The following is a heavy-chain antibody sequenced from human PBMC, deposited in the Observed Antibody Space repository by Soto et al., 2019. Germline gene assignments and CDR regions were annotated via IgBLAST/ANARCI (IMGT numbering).Heavy chain of an antibody. J-gene: IGHJ4*02. D-gene: IGHD3-22*01. CDR3: ARHSPYYYDSSPYFDY. CDR2: IYPGDSDT. CDR1: GYSFTSYW. Sequence: PGESLKISCKGSGYSFTSYWIGWVRQMPGKGLEWMGIIYPGDSDTRYSPSFQGQVTISADKSISTAYLQWSSLKASDTAMYCCARHSPYYYDSSPYFDYWGQGTLVTVSS. V-gene: IGHV5-51*01.